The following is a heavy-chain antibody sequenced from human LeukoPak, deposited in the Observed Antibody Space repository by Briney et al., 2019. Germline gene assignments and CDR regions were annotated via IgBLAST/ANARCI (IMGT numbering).Heavy chain of an antibody. D-gene: IGHD1-1*01. CDR3: ATRLGTTRRTGGYYFDY. V-gene: IGHV1-24*01. CDR1: GYTLTALS. J-gene: IGHJ4*02. CDR2: FDPEDGET. Sequence: ASVKVSCKVSGYTLTALSMHWVRQAPGKGLEWMGGFDPEDGETIYAQKFQGRVTMTEDTSTDTAYMELSSLRSEDTAVYYCATRLGTTRRTGGYYFDYWGQGTLVTVSS.